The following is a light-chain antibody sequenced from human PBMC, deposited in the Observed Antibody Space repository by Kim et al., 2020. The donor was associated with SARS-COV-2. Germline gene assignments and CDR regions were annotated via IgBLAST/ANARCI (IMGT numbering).Light chain of an antibody. V-gene: IGKV3-20*01. J-gene: IGKJ1*01. CDR1: QSINNN. CDR3: QQYATSGRT. CDR2: GAS. Sequence: LSPWERATLSCRASQSINNNPAWYQQIPGQAPRLLLYGASYRATGIADRFSGSGSGTDFTLTISRLEPEDFAVYYCQQYATSGRTFGQGTKVDIK.